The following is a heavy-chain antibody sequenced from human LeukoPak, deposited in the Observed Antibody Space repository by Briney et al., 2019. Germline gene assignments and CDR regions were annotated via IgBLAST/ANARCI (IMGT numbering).Heavy chain of an antibody. J-gene: IGHJ4*02. CDR1: GFIFSSYV. V-gene: IGHV3-23*01. CDR3: ASGDYGGLHSTSFDY. CDR2: ISGSGGST. D-gene: IGHD4/OR15-4a*01. Sequence: PGGSLRLSCAASGFIFSSYVMTWVRQAPGKGLEWVSSISGSGGSTYYADSVKGRFTISRDNSKNTLYLQMNSLRAEDTAVYYCASGDYGGLHSTSFDYWGQGTLVTVSS.